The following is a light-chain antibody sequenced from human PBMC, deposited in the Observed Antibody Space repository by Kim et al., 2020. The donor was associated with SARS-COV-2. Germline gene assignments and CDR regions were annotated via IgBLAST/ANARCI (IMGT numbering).Light chain of an antibody. V-gene: IGLV2-14*03. J-gene: IGLJ1*01. Sequence: QPSTTSYTGISSDDGSYTYVSWDQHHPGKAPQLMIYDVRNRPSGVSNRFSGSKSGNTASLTISGLQAEDEADYYCSSYTSSSTNYVFGTGTKVTVL. CDR1: SSDDGSYTY. CDR3: SSYTSSSTNYV. CDR2: DVR.